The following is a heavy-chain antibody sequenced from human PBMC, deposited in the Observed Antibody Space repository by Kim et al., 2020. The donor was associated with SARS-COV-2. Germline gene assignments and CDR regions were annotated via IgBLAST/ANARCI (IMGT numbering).Heavy chain of an antibody. Sequence: GGSLRLSCAASGFTFSSYSMNWVRQAPGKGLEWFSYISSSSSTIYYADSVKGRFTISRDNAKNSLYLQMNILRDEDTAVYYCARVGATNYGMDVWGQGTT. CDR2: ISSSSSTI. CDR3: ARVGATNYGMDV. CDR1: GFTFSSYS. J-gene: IGHJ6*02. V-gene: IGHV3-48*02. D-gene: IGHD3-16*01.